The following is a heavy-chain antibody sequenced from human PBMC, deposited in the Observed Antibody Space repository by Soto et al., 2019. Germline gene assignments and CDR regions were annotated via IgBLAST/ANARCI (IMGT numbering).Heavy chain of an antibody. CDR1: GYTFTSYA. J-gene: IGHJ1*01. Sequence: QVQLVQSGAEVKKPGASVKVSCKASGYTFTSYAMHWVRQAPGQRLEWMGWINAGNGNTKYSQKFQGRVTSTRDTSASTAYMELSSLRSEDTAVYYCARGPNSSGWYPRYFQHWGQGTLVTVSS. CDR2: INAGNGNT. V-gene: IGHV1-3*01. D-gene: IGHD6-19*01. CDR3: ARGPNSSGWYPRYFQH.